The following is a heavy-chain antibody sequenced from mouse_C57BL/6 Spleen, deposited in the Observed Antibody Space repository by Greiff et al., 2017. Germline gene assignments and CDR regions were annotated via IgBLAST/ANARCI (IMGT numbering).Heavy chain of an antibody. V-gene: IGHV1-52*01. CDR1: GYTFTSYW. J-gene: IGHJ1*03. Sequence: QVQLKQPGAELVRPGSSVKLSCKASGYTFTSYWMHWVKQRPIQGLEWIGNIDPADSETHYNQKFKDKANLTVDKSSSTAYMQLSSLTSEDSAVYYCASRGITTVVARDGYFDVWGTGTTVTVSS. CDR3: ASRGITTVVARDGYFDV. CDR2: IDPADSET. D-gene: IGHD1-1*01.